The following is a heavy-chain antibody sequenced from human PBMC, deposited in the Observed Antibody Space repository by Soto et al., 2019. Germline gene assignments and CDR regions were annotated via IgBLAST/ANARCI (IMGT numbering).Heavy chain of an antibody. CDR1: GFTFSSYS. V-gene: IGHV3-21*01. Sequence: PGGSLRLSCAASGFTFSSYSMNWVRQAPGKGLEWVSSISSSSSYIYYADSVKGRFTISRDNAKNSLYLQVNSLRAEDTAVYYCARDLGGGFDYWGQGTLVTVSS. J-gene: IGHJ4*02. CDR2: ISSSSSYI. CDR3: ARDLGGGFDY. D-gene: IGHD3-3*01.